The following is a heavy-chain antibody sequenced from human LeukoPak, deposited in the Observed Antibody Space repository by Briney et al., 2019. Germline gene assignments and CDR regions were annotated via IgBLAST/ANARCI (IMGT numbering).Heavy chain of an antibody. CDR1: GFTFSSYS. Sequence: GGSLRLSCAASGFTFSSYSMNWVRQAPGKGLEWVSYISSSSSTIYYADSVKGRFTISRDNAKNSLYLQMNSLRAEDTAVYYCARAERGYSSSWSLNNWFDPWGQGTLVTVSS. J-gene: IGHJ5*02. V-gene: IGHV3-48*04. CDR3: ARAERGYSSSWSLNNWFDP. D-gene: IGHD6-13*01. CDR2: ISSSSSTI.